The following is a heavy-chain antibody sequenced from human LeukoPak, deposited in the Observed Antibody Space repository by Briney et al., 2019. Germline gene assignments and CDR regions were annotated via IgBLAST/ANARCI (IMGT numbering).Heavy chain of an antibody. J-gene: IGHJ6*02. Sequence: GGSPRLSCAASGFSFNDYYMTWIRQAPGKGLEWVSYISSGATTIEYADSVKGRFTISRDNARNSLHLYMNSLRAEDTAVYYCARGRFYEYGMDVWGQGTTVTVSS. CDR1: GFSFNDYY. CDR2: ISSGATTI. V-gene: IGHV3-11*01. CDR3: ARGRFYEYGMDV.